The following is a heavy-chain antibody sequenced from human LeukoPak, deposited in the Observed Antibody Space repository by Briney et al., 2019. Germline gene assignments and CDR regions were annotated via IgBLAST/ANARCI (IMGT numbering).Heavy chain of an antibody. D-gene: IGHD2-15*01. CDR2: ISYDGSNK. J-gene: IGHJ6*02. CDR3: AREVVVVVAATKYYYYGMDV. CDR1: GFTFSSYA. Sequence: GGSLRLSCAASGFTFSSYAMHWVRQAPGKRLEWVAVISYDGSNKYYADSVKGRFTISRENSKNTLYLQMNSLRAEDTAVYYCAREVVVVVAATKYYYYGMDVWGQGTTVTVSS. V-gene: IGHV3-30*04.